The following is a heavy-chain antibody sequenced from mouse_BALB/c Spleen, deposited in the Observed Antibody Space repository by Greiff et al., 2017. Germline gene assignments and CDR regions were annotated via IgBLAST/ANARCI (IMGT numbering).Heavy chain of an antibody. Sequence: EVQVVESGGGLVKPGGSLKLSCAASGFTFSSYAMSWVRQTPEKRLEWVATISSGGSYTYYPDSVKGRFTISRDNAKNTLYLQMSSLRSEDTAMYYCARRGGYDAMDYWGQGTSVTVSS. J-gene: IGHJ4*01. CDR3: ARRGGYDAMDY. V-gene: IGHV5-9-3*01. CDR1: GFTFSSYA. CDR2: ISSGGSYT.